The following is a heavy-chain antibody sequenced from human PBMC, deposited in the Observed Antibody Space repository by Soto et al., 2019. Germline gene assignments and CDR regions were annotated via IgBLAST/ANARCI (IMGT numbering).Heavy chain of an antibody. CDR2: ISSSSSYI. D-gene: IGHD5-18*01. CDR1: GFTFSSYS. V-gene: IGHV3-21*01. CDR3: AREKDSHYYYYGMDV. J-gene: IGHJ6*02. Sequence: EVQLVESGGGLVKPGGSLRLSCAASGFTFSSYSMYWVRQAPGKGLEWVSSISSSSSYIYYADSVKGRFTISRDNAKNSLYLQMNSLRAEDTAVYYCAREKDSHYYYYGMDVWGQGTTVTVSS.